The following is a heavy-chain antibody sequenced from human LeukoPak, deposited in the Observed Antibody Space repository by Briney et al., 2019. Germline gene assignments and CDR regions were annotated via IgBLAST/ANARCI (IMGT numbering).Heavy chain of an antibody. CDR1: GYSISSGYY. CDR2: VYFGGTT. Sequence: SETLSLTCAVSGYSISSGYYWGWIRQPPGKGLEWIGSVYFGGTTYYNPSLRSRVTMSLDTSKNQVSLTLNSVTAADTAVYYCARGFPGGYSYGSNWFDPWGQGTLVTVSS. J-gene: IGHJ5*02. V-gene: IGHV4-38-2*01. D-gene: IGHD5-18*01. CDR3: ARGFPGGYSYGSNWFDP.